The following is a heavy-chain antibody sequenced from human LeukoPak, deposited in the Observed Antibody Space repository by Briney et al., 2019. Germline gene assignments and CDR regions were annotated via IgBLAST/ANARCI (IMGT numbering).Heavy chain of an antibody. CDR3: ARGRQDVMILVVMAGVSYYLDV. D-gene: IGHD3-22*01. Sequence: PSETLSLTCAVYGGSFSDYYWTWIRQTPGKGLEWIGEMSPSGSSNYNPSLKSRVTISVDTSKNQFSLKLRSVTAADTAVYYCARGRQDVMILVVMAGVSYYLDVWSKGTTVTVS. CDR1: GGSFSDYY. CDR2: MSPSGSS. V-gene: IGHV4-34*01. J-gene: IGHJ6*03.